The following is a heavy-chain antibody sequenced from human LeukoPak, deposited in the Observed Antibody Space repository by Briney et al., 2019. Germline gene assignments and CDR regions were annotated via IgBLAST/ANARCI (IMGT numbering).Heavy chain of an antibody. CDR3: GRDMSGEPPFFDP. J-gene: IGHJ5*02. Sequence: GGSLRLSCAASGFTLSSYWMSWVRQAPGKGLEWVANIKQDGSEKYYVDSVKGRFTISRDNAKNSLYLQMISLRAEDTAVYYCGRDMSGEPPFFDPWGQGTLVTVSS. CDR2: IKQDGSEK. CDR1: GFTLSSYW. D-gene: IGHD1-14*01. V-gene: IGHV3-7*01.